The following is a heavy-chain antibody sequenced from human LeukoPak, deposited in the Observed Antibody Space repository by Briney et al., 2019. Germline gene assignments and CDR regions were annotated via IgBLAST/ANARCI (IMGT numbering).Heavy chain of an antibody. CDR1: GYTFTGYY. V-gene: IGHV1-2*02. CDR3: ARVPRCGSGGSCPFQTYYYYGTDV. CDR2: INPNSGGT. D-gene: IGHD2-15*01. J-gene: IGHJ6*02. Sequence: ASVKVSCKASGYTFTGYYMHWVRQAPGQGLEWMGWINPNSGGTNYAQKFQGRVTMTRDTSISTAYMELSRLRSDDTAVYYCARVPRCGSGGSCPFQTYYYYGTDVWGQGTTVTVSS.